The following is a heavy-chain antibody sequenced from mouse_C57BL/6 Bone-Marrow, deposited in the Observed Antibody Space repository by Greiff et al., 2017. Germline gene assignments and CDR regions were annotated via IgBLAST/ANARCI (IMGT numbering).Heavy chain of an antibody. CDR3: AKVGFITTVGVPWDY. D-gene: IGHD1-1*01. Sequence: VQLQQSGAELVRPGASVKLSCTASGFNITDYYMHWVKQRPEQGLEWIGRIDPEDGDTDYAPKFQGKATMTADTSSNTAYLQLSSLTSEDAAVYYCAKVGFITTVGVPWDYWGQGTTLTVSS. J-gene: IGHJ2*01. CDR1: GFNITDYY. CDR2: IDPEDGDT. V-gene: IGHV14-1*01.